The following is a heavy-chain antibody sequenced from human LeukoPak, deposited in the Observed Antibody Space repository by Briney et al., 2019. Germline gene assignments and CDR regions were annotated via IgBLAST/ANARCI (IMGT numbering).Heavy chain of an antibody. V-gene: IGHV3-21*01. CDR1: GFAFSSYS. CDR3: ARVSDAYDYFFDY. J-gene: IGHJ4*02. CDR2: VSRRSSFI. Sequence: GGSLKLSCAASGFAFSSYSMNWVRQAPGKGLEWVSSVSRRSSFIFYADSVQGRFTVSRDDAKDSLFLQMNSLRAEDTAVYYCARVSDAYDYFFDYWGQGTLVTVSS. D-gene: IGHD5-12*01.